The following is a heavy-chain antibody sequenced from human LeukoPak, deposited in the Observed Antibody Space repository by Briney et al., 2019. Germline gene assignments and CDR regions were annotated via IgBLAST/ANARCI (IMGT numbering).Heavy chain of an antibody. CDR1: GFTFSSYW. CDR2: INSDGGST. D-gene: IGHD4-11*01. J-gene: IGHJ6*03. CDR3: ARGLPYYYYMDV. Sequence: GGSLGLSCAASGFTFSSYWMHWVRQAPGKGLVWVSRINSDGGSTSYADSVKGRFTISRDNAKNTLYLQMNSLRAEDTAVYYCARGLPYYYYMDVWGKGTTVTVSS. V-gene: IGHV3-74*01.